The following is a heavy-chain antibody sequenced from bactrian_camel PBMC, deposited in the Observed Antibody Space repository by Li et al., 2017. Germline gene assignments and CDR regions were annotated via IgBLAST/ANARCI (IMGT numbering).Heavy chain of an antibody. CDR3: AADSRMTPDMWLIRHNIKTVRF. D-gene: IGHD1*01. J-gene: IGHJ4*01. V-gene: IGHV3S53*01. Sequence: ADSGYMFEKYQMGWFRQATGKDREGIATITSDGTITYAESVKGRFTISKDKAENVLYLQMNSLKPEDTAMYYCAADSRMTPDMWLIRHNIKTVRFRGQGTQVTVS. CDR2: ITSDGTI. CDR1: GYMFEKYQ.